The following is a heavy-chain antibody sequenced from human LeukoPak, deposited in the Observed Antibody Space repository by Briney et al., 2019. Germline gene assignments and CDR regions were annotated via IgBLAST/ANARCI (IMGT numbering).Heavy chain of an antibody. V-gene: IGHV1-2*02. CDR2: INPNSGGT. D-gene: IGHD2-2*01. J-gene: IGHJ5*02. Sequence: ASVKVSCKASGYTFTGYYMHWVRQAPGQGLELMGWINPNSGGTNYAQKFQGRVTMTRDTSISTAYMELSRLRSDDTAVYYCARDLVVVPAAINWFDPWGQGTLVTVSS. CDR3: ARDLVVVPAAINWFDP. CDR1: GYTFTGYY.